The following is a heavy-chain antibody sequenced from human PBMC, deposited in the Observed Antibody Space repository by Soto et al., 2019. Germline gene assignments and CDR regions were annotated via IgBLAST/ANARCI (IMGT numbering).Heavy chain of an antibody. V-gene: IGHV4-38-2*02. CDR3: ARVHVMVVAGSTFDY. D-gene: IGHD6-19*01. CDR2: IYHGGTT. Sequence: KTSETLSLSCTVSGYTISSGSYCVWIRQPPGNGPEWIASIYHGGTTFYNPSLKSRITISVDTSNNQFSRKLTSVTAADTAVYYCARVHVMVVAGSTFDYWGHGTLVTVSS. CDR1: GYTISSGSY. J-gene: IGHJ4*01.